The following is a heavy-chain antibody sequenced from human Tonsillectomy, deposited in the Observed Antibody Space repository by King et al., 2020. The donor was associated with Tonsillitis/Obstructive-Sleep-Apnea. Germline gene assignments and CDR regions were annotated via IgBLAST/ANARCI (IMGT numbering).Heavy chain of an antibody. CDR1: GGSFSGYY. J-gene: IGHJ3*02. D-gene: IGHD3-9*01. CDR3: ASAGPNYFDLPQLVHDAFDI. Sequence: VQLPQWGAGLLKPSETLSLTCAVYGGSFSGYYWSWIRQPPGKGLEWIGEINHSGSTNYNPSLKSRVTISVDTSKNQFSLKLSSVTAADTAVYYCASAGPNYFDLPQLVHDAFDIWGQGTMVTVSS. V-gene: IGHV4-34*01. CDR2: INHSGST.